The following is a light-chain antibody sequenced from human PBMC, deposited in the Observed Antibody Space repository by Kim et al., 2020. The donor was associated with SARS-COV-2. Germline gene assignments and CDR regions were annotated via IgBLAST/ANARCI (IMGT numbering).Light chain of an antibody. J-gene: IGKJ1*01. CDR3: QQSNDWPPLT. CDR2: DAT. CDR1: QTINNK. Sequence: SPGERATLSCRASQTINNKLVWYQHKPGRAPRLLIYDATTRATGVPARFIGSGSETDFTLTISSLQSEDFAVYYCQQSNDWPPLTFGQGTKVDIK. V-gene: IGKV3-15*01.